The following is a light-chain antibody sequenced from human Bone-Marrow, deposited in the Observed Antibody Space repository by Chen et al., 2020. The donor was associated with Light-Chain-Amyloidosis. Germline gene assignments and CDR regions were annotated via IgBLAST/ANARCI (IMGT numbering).Light chain of an antibody. CDR2: EVT. CDR1: SSDVGGDNH. V-gene: IGLV2-14*01. Sequence: QSALTQPAPGSGSPGQSITISRPGTSSDVGGDNHVSWYQQHPDKAPKLMIYEVTNRPSWVPDRFSGSKSDNTASLTISGLQTEDEADYFCSSYTITNTLVFGSGTRVTVL. J-gene: IGLJ1*01. CDR3: SSYTITNTLV.